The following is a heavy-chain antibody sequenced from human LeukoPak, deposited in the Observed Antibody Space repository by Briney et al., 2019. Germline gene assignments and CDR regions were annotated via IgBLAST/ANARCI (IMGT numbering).Heavy chain of an antibody. V-gene: IGHV3-23*01. D-gene: IGHD6-19*01. CDR3: AKVEQWPLRHFDY. Sequence: EGSLRLSCAASGFTFSSYAMSWVRQAPGEGLEWVSAISGSGGSTYYADSVKGRFTISRDNSKNTLYLQMNSLRAEDTAVYYCAKVEQWPLRHFDYWGQGTLVTVSS. J-gene: IGHJ4*02. CDR1: GFTFSSYA. CDR2: ISGSGGST.